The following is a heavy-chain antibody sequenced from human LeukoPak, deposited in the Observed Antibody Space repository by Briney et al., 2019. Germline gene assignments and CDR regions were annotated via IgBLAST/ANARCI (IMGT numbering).Heavy chain of an antibody. J-gene: IGHJ4*02. CDR2: ISYDGSNK. V-gene: IGHV3-30*18. CDR3: AKAPGGVAAELDY. Sequence: PGGSLRLSCAASGFTFSSYGMHWVRQGPGKGLEWVAVISYDGSNKYYADSVKGRFTISRDNSKNTLYLQMNSLRAEDTAVYYCAKAPGGVAAELDYWGQGTLVTVSS. CDR1: GFTFSSYG. D-gene: IGHD6-13*01.